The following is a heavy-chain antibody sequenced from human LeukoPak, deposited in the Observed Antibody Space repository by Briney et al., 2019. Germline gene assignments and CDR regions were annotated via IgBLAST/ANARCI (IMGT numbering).Heavy chain of an antibody. V-gene: IGHV1-18*01. Sequence: GASVKVSCKASGFTFPSYGFSWVRLAPGQGLEWMGWISAYNGNTYYAEKFQGRGTMTTDTSTSTAYMELSSLRSEDTAVYYCARVRDCSGGSCYYDAFDIWGQGTMVTVSS. CDR1: GFTFPSYG. CDR2: ISAYNGNT. D-gene: IGHD2-15*01. CDR3: ARVRDCSGGSCYYDAFDI. J-gene: IGHJ3*02.